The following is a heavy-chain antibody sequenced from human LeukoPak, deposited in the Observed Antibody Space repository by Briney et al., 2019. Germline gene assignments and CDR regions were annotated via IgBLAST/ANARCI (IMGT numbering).Heavy chain of an antibody. Sequence: GRSLRLSCGASGFIFDDYSMHWVRQPPGKGLEWVSGISWNSVSIGYADSVKGRFTISRDNAKNSLYLQMNSLRTEDTALYYCARDLGYGSGTSIYWGQGTLVTVSS. CDR2: ISWNSVSI. V-gene: IGHV3-9*01. D-gene: IGHD3-10*01. J-gene: IGHJ4*02. CDR3: ARDLGYGSGTSIY. CDR1: GFIFDDYS.